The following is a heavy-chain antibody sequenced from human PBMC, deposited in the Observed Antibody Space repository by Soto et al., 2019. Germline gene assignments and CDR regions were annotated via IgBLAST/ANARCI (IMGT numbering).Heavy chain of an antibody. Sequence: SETLSLTCAVSGGSISSGGYSWSWIRQPPGKAVEYIGHIHHSGNTNYNPSLKSRVAVSVDTSKNQFSLRLSSVTAADTAVYYCARDSGKYSFDYWGQGTPVT. J-gene: IGHJ4*02. CDR1: GGSISSGGYS. CDR2: IHHSGNT. V-gene: IGHV4-61*08. CDR3: ARDSGKYSFDY. D-gene: IGHD1-26*01.